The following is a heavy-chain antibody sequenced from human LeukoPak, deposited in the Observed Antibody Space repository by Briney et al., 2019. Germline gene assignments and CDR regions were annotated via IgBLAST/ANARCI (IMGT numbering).Heavy chain of an antibody. Sequence: PGGSLRLSCAASGFTFSSYAMSWVRQAPGKGLEWVSAISGSGGSTYYADSVKGRFTISRDNSKNMLYLQMNSLRAEDTAVYYCAKDLTSGATRLAAMGTHAFDIWGQGTMVTVSS. J-gene: IGHJ3*02. V-gene: IGHV3-23*01. D-gene: IGHD3-16*01. CDR2: ISGSGGST. CDR1: GFTFSSYA. CDR3: AKDLTSGATRLAAMGTHAFDI.